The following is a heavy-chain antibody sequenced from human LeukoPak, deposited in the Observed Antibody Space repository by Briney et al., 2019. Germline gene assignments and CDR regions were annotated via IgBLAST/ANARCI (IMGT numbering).Heavy chain of an antibody. J-gene: IGHJ6*04. CDR3: AELGITMIGGV. D-gene: IGHD3-10*02. V-gene: IGHV3-30*18. Sequence: PGGSLRLSCAASGFTFSSYGMHWVRQAPGKGLEWVAVISYDGSNKDYIDSVKGRFAISRDNAKNSLYLQMNSLRAEDTAVYYCAELGITMIGGVWGKGTTVTISS. CDR1: GFTFSSYG. CDR2: ISYDGSNK.